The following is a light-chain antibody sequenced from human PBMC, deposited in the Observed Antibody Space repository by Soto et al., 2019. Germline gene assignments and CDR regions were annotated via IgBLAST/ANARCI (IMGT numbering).Light chain of an antibody. V-gene: IGLV1-44*01. CDR1: SSNIGSNT. CDR2: SNN. J-gene: IGLJ2*01. Sequence: QSVLTQPPSASGTPGQRVTISCSGSSSNIGSNTVNWYQQLPGTAPKLLIYSNNQRTSGVPDRFSGSKSGTSASLAISGLQSEDYADYYCAAWDDSLNGPVFGGGTKLTVL. CDR3: AAWDDSLNGPV.